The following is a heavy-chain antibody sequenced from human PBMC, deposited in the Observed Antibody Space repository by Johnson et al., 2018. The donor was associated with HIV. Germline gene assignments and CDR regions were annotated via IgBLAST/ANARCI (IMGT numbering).Heavy chain of an antibody. CDR3: ASEAKHHVGANRVSSFDI. CDR2: ISSSGSSI. D-gene: IGHD1-26*01. V-gene: IGHV3-48*04. Sequence: VQLVESGGGLVKPGGSLRLSCAASAFTFSSYAMHWVRQAPGKGLECLSYISSSGSSIYYTDSVKGRFTISRDNAKKSLCLQMNTLRAEDTALYYCASEAKHHVGANRVSSFDIWGQGTMVTVSS. J-gene: IGHJ3*02. CDR1: AFTFSSYA.